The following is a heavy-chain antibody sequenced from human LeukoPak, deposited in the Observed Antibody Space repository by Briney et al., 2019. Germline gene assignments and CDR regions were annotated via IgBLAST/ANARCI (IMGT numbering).Heavy chain of an antibody. CDR2: ISWNSGSI. Sequence: PGRSLRLSCAASGFTFDDYAMHWVRQAPGKGLEWVSGISWNSGSIGYADSVKGRFPISRDNAKNSLYLQMNSLRAEDTALYYCAKDIRRYGSGRTIFDYWGQGTLVTVSS. D-gene: IGHD3-10*01. CDR1: GFTFDDYA. V-gene: IGHV3-9*01. CDR3: AKDIRRYGSGRTIFDY. J-gene: IGHJ4*02.